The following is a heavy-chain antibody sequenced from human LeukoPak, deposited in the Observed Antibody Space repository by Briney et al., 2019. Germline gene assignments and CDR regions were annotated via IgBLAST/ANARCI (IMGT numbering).Heavy chain of an antibody. CDR1: GFTFSSYA. D-gene: IGHD5-12*01. J-gene: IGHJ4*02. Sequence: GGSLRLSCAASGFTFSSYAITWVRQAPGKGLEWVSAVSSNGAKTYYADSVKGRFTISRDNYKNMVFLQMNSLRAEDTAVYYCAKDMEVATIDYWGQGTLVTVSS. V-gene: IGHV3-23*01. CDR2: VSSNGAKT. CDR3: AKDMEVATIDY.